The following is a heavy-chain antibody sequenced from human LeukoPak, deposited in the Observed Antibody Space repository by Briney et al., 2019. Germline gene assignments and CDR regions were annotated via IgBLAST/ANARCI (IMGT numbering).Heavy chain of an antibody. CDR2: ISSSGSTI. D-gene: IGHD6-19*01. J-gene: IGHJ6*03. CDR1: GFTFSDYY. CDR3: AKAVAGIYYYYMDV. V-gene: IGHV3-11*04. Sequence: GGSLRLSCAASGFTFSDYYMSWIRQAPGKGLEWVSYISSSGSTIYYADSVKGRFTISRDNAKNSLYLQMNSLRAEDTAVYYCAKAVAGIYYYYMDVWGKGTTVTISS.